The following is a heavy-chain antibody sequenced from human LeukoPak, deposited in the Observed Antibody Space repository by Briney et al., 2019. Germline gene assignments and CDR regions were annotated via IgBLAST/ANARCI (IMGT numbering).Heavy chain of an antibody. CDR2: IKSKTDGGTT. J-gene: IGHJ4*02. D-gene: IGHD6-13*01. CDR3: TTDRGYSSSWYRFDY. Sequence: GGSLRLSCAAYGFTFSNAWMNWVRQAPGKGLEWVGRIKSKTDGGTTDYAAPVKGRFTISRDDSKNTLYLQMNSLKTEDTAVYYCTTDRGYSSSWYRFDYWGQGTLVTVSS. V-gene: IGHV3-15*07. CDR1: GFTFSNAW.